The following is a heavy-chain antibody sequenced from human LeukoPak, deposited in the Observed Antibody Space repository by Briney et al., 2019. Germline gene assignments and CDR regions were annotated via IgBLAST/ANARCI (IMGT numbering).Heavy chain of an antibody. D-gene: IGHD3-16*01. CDR3: AKDQSYERRPWVGAFDI. CDR2: ISSSGTFI. V-gene: IGHV3-21*06. Sequence: GGSLRLSCAVSGLKFSDFSDYSMNWVRQAPGKALEWVSFISSSGTFIHYAGSVKGRFTISRDNAKNSVYLQMNSLTAEDTAVYYCAKDQSYERRPWVGAFDIWGQGTMVSVSS. CDR1: GLKFSDFSDYS. J-gene: IGHJ3*02.